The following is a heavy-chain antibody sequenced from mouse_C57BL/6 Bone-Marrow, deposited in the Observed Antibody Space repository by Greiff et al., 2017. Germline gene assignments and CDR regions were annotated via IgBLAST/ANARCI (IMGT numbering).Heavy chain of an antibody. CDR2: INYDGSST. V-gene: IGHV5-16*01. CDR1: GFTFSDYY. D-gene: IGHD4-1*01. J-gene: IGHJ3*01. Sequence: DVHLVESEGGLVQPGSSMKLSCTASGFTFSDYYMAWVRQVPEKGLEWVANINYDGSSTYYLDSLKSRFIISRDNAKNILYLQMSSLKSEDTATYYCARGGKTGFAYWGQGTLVTVSA. CDR3: ARGGKTGFAY.